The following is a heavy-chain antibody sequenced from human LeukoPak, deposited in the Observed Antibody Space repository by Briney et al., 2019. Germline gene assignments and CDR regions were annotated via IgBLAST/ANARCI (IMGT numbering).Heavy chain of an antibody. CDR3: ARDPYQWIRNHYYYYYMDV. V-gene: IGHV1-69*01. CDR2: IIPIFGTA. Sequence: GASVKVSCKASGGTFSSYAISWVRQAPGQGLEWMGGIIPIFGTANYAQKFQGRVTITADESTSTAYMELSSLRSEDTAVYYCARDPYQWIRNHYYYYYMDVWGKGTTVTVSS. D-gene: IGHD5-12*01. CDR1: GGTFSSYA. J-gene: IGHJ6*03.